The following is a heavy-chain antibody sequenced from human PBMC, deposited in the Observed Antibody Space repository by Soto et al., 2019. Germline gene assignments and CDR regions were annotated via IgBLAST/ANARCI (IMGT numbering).Heavy chain of an antibody. V-gene: IGHV4-39*01. CDR3: ARLAYRMYSGYDPRSRFDY. Sequence: SETLSLTCTVSGGSISSSSYYWGWIRQPPGKGLEWIGSIYYSGSTYYNPSLKSRVTISVDTSKNQFSLKLSSVTAADTAVYYCARLAYRMYSGYDPRSRFDYWGQGTLVTVSS. CDR2: IYYSGST. D-gene: IGHD5-12*01. J-gene: IGHJ4*02. CDR1: GGSISSSSYY.